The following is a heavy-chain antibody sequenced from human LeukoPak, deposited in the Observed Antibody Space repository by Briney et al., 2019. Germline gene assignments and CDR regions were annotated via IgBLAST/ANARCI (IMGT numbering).Heavy chain of an antibody. V-gene: IGHV3-23*01. CDR2: ISGNGYNT. CDR3: AKGVRLWFAFYFDF. D-gene: IGHD3-10*01. Sequence: GGSLRLSCAASAFTLRNYAMSCFGQAPGRGLGGVSSISGNGYNTYYADSVKDRFTISGDSSTNTLNLQMHSLRAEDAAVYYCAKGVRLWFAFYFDFWGQGTLVTVSS. J-gene: IGHJ4*02. CDR1: AFTLRNYA.